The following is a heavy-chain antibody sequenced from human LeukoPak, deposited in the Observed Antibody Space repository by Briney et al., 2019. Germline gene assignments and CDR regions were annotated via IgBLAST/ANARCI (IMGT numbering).Heavy chain of an antibody. D-gene: IGHD6-19*01. CDR1: GFTFDDYA. J-gene: IGHJ4*02. CDR3: ALAVAGTTIDY. V-gene: IGHV3-9*01. Sequence: PGRSLRLSCAASGFTFDDYAMHGVRQAPGKGLEWVSGISWNSGSIGYADSVKGRFTIYRDNAKNSLYLQMNSLRAEDTALYYCALAVAGTTIDYWGQETLVTVSS. CDR2: ISWNSGSI.